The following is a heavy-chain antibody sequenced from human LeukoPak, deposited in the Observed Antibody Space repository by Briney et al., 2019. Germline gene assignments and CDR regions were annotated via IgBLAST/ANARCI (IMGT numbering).Heavy chain of an antibody. CDR3: AKDHGYRVNMGLGVTPYHYGMNV. CDR1: GFTFSAYG. Sequence: GGSLRLSCAASGFTFSAYGSHWVRQAPGKGLEWVSVISYDGSDTYYADSVKGRFSISRDNSKNIMYLQMNSLRVEDTAVYYCAKDHGYRVNMGLGVTPYHYGMNVWGLGTTVIVSS. CDR2: ISYDGSDT. V-gene: IGHV3-30*18. D-gene: IGHD3-16*01. J-gene: IGHJ6*02.